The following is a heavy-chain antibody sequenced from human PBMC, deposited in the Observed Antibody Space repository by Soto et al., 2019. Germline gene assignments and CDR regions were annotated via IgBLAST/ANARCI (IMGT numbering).Heavy chain of an antibody. CDR2: IFYTGST. D-gene: IGHD2-15*01. CDR1: GGANNSGDYF. V-gene: IGHV4-30-4*01. J-gene: IGHJ4*02. CDR3: ARATFFRKGYYHATDYYFFDY. Sequence: PSETLSLTCSVSGGANNSGDYFWSWILKPPGKGLEWIGSIFYTGSTYYSPSLTSRASMSMDTAKNLFSLRLRSLTAAHTAVYFCARATFFRKGYYHATDYYFFDYWGQGTLVTVSS.